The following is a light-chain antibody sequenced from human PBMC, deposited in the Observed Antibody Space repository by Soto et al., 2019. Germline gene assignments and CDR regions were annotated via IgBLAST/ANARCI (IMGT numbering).Light chain of an antibody. V-gene: IGKV3-11*01. CDR1: QSVSSD. J-gene: IGKJ4*01. CDR2: DAF. Sequence: EIVMTQSPATLSVSPGERATLSCRASQSVSSDLAWYQQKPGQAPRLLIYDAFTRATGIPARFSGSGSGTDFTLTISSLEPEDFAVYYCQQRSNWLTFGGGTKVDIK. CDR3: QQRSNWLT.